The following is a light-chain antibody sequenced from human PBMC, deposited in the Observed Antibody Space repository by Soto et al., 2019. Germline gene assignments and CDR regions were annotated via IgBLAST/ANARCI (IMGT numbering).Light chain of an antibody. CDR2: GAS. Sequence: EIVLTQSPGTLSLSPGERATLSCRASQSVSSSYLAWYQQKPGQAPRLLIYGASSRATGIPDRFSGSGSGTDFTLTISRLEPGDFAVYYCQQYGSSPRTFGQGPKLEIK. CDR3: QQYGSSPRT. CDR1: QSVSSSY. V-gene: IGKV3-20*01. J-gene: IGKJ2*01.